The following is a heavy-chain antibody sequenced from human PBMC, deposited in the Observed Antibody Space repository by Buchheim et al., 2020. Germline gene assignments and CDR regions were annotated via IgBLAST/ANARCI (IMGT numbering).Heavy chain of an antibody. CDR3: ARGYCGGGSCYKFDY. Sequence: QVQLVQSGAEVKKPGASVKVSCKASGYTFSNYYMHWVRQAPGQGLEWMGIINPSGGSTDYAQKFQARVTMTRDTSTSTAYLEVSSLRSEDTAVYYCARGYCGGGSCYKFDYWGQGTL. V-gene: IGHV1-46*01. D-gene: IGHD2-15*01. CDR1: GYTFSNYY. CDR2: INPSGGST. J-gene: IGHJ4*02.